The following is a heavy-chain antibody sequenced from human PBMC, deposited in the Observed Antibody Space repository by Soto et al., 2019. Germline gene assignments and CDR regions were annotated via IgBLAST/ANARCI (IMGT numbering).Heavy chain of an antibody. CDR2: ISSSSSYI. Sequence: EVQLVESGGGLVKPGGSLRLSCAASGFTFSSYSMNWVRQAPGKGLEWVSSISSSSSYIYYADSVKGRFTISRDNAKNSLYLQMNSLRAEYTAVYYCASPHDRPSYYDFWSGSYYMDVWGKGTTVTVSS. CDR1: GFTFSSYS. D-gene: IGHD3-3*01. CDR3: ASPHDRPSYYDFWSGSYYMDV. V-gene: IGHV3-21*01. J-gene: IGHJ6*03.